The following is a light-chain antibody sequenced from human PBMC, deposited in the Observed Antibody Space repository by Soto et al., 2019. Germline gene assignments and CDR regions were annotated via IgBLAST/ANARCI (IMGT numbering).Light chain of an antibody. CDR3: QQYDNSPIT. CDR1: QNIDTY. J-gene: IGKJ5*01. Sequence: EIVLTQSASTLSWSTGERATLSCGASQNIDTYLDWYQQKPGQSPRLLIYDASSRATGIPDRFSGTGSETDFTLTISRLETEDFAVYYCQQYDNSPITFGQGTRLEIK. CDR2: DAS. V-gene: IGKV3D-20*01.